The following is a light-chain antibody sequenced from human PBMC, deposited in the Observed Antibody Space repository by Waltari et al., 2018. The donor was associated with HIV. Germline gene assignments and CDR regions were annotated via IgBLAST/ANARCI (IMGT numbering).Light chain of an antibody. V-gene: IGLV1-51*01. CDR3: GTWDSSLSAVL. Sequence: QSVLTQPPSVSAAAGQKVTISCSGSNSNIGNNFVSWYQQLPGTAPKLLIYDSNERPSGIPDRFSGSKSDTSATLDITGLQTGDEADYYCGTWDSSLSAVLFGGGTKLTVL. J-gene: IGLJ2*01. CDR1: NSNIGNNF. CDR2: DSN.